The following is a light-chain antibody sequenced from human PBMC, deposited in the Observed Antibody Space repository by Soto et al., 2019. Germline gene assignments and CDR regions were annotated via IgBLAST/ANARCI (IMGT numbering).Light chain of an antibody. V-gene: IGKV3-15*01. J-gene: IGKJ4*01. CDR1: QSVSSK. CDR2: GAS. Sequence: EVVMTQSPAILSLSPGERATLSCRASQSVSSKLVWYQQKPGQAPRFLIYGASTRATGIPARFRGSGSGTEFTLTIDSLQSEDFAVYYCQQYNDWPPAFGGGTKVDIK. CDR3: QQYNDWPPA.